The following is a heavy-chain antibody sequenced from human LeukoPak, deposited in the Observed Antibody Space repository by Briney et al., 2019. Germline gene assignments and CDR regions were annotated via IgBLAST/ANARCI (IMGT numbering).Heavy chain of an antibody. J-gene: IGHJ6*02. D-gene: IGHD5-18*01. Sequence: GASVKVSCKASGYTFTSYDIVWVRQAPGQGLEWMGIINPSGGSTSYAQKFQGRVTMTRDTSTSTVYMELNSLRSEDTAVYYCARDRAVRRLQLLLRYYYYYGMDVWGQGTTVTVSS. CDR1: GYTFTSYD. CDR2: INPSGGST. CDR3: ARDRAVRRLQLLLRYYYYYGMDV. V-gene: IGHV1-46*01.